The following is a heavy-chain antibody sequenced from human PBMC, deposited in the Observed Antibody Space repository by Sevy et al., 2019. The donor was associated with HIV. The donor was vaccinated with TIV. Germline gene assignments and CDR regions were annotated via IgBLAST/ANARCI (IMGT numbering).Heavy chain of an antibody. CDR2: ISYGGSNK. V-gene: IGHV3-30-3*01. Sequence: GGSLRLSCAASGFSFSSYAMHWVRHAPGKGLEWVAVISYGGSNKYQADSVKGRFTISRDNSNNTLYLQMNSLKAEDTAVYYCARDMGELLGRDAFDVWGRGTMVTVSS. J-gene: IGHJ3*01. D-gene: IGHD1-26*01. CDR3: ARDMGELLGRDAFDV. CDR1: GFSFSSYA.